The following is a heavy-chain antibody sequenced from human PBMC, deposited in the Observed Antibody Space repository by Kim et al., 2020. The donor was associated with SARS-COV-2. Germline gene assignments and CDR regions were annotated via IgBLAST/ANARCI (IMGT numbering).Heavy chain of an antibody. V-gene: IGHV1-18*01. D-gene: IGHD3-10*01. J-gene: IGHJ3*02. CDR2: ISAYNGNT. CDR1: GYTFTSYG. Sequence: ASVKVSCKASGYTFTSYGISWVRQAPGQGLEWMGWISAYNGNTNYAQKLQGRVTMTTDTSTSTAYMELRSLRSDDTAVYYCARGSGVYGSGSPGLDIWGQGTMVTVSS. CDR3: ARGSGVYGSGSPGLDI.